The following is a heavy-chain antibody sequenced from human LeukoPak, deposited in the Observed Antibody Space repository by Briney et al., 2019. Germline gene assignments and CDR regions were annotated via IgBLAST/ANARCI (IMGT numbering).Heavy chain of an antibody. D-gene: IGHD5-24*01. CDR3: ARVGRRDGYSY. Sequence: SETLSLACTVSGVSISSSSYYWGWIRQPPGKGLEWIGSIYYSGSTYYNPSLKSRVTISVDTSKNQFSLKLSSVTAADTAVYYCARVGRRDGYSYWGQGTLVTVSS. J-gene: IGHJ4*02. CDR1: GVSISSSSYY. CDR2: IYYSGST. V-gene: IGHV4-39*07.